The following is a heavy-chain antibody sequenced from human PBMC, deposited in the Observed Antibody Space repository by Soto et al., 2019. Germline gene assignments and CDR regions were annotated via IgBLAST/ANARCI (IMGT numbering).Heavy chain of an antibody. V-gene: IGHV5-10-1*01. J-gene: IGHJ6*02. CDR2: IDPSDSYT. D-gene: IGHD3-10*01. CDR1: GYSFTSYW. Sequence: GESLKISCKGSGYSFTSYWIGWVRQMPGKGLEWMGRIDPSDSYTNYSPSFQGHVTISADKSISTAYLQWSSLKASDTAMYYCARLSMVGGVILSYGMDVGGQGTTVTVSS. CDR3: ARLSMVGGVILSYGMDV.